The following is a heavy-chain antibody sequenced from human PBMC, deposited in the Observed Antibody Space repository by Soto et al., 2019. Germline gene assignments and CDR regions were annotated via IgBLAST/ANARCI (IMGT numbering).Heavy chain of an antibody. D-gene: IGHD2-2*01. Sequence: ASVKVSCKASGGTFSSYTISWVRQAPGQGLEWMGRIIPILGIANYAQKFQGRVTITADKSTSTAYMELSSLRSEDTAVYYCARDCSSTSCKYYYMDVWGKGTTVTVSS. J-gene: IGHJ6*03. CDR3: ARDCSSTSCKYYYMDV. CDR1: GGTFSSYT. V-gene: IGHV1-69*04. CDR2: IIPILGIA.